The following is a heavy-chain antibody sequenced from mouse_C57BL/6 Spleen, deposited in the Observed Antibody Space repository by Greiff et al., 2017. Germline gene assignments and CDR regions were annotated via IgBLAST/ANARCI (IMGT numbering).Heavy chain of an antibody. Sequence: QVQLKESGPGLVAPSQSLSITCTVSGFSLTSYGVHWVRQPPGKGLEWLVVIWSDGSTTYNSALKSRLSISKDNSKSQVVLKMSSLQTDDTAMYYCARDRDSSGSFAYWGQGTLVTVSA. CDR3: ARDRDSSGSFAY. CDR1: GFSLTSYG. D-gene: IGHD3-2*02. J-gene: IGHJ3*01. V-gene: IGHV2-6*03. CDR2: IWSDGST.